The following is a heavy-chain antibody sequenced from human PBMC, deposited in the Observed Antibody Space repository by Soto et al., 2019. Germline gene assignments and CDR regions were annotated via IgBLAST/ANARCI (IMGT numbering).Heavy chain of an antibody. D-gene: IGHD3-22*01. V-gene: IGHV3-30-3*01. CDR1: GFTFSSYA. J-gene: IGHJ6*02. CDR2: ISYDGSNK. Sequence: GGSLRLSCAASGFTFSSYAMHWVRQAPGKGLEWVAVISYDGSNKYYADSVKGRFTISGDNSKNTRYLQMNSLRAEDTAVYYCARGKDGGYTSGYGMDVWGQGTTVTVSS. CDR3: ARGKDGGYTSGYGMDV.